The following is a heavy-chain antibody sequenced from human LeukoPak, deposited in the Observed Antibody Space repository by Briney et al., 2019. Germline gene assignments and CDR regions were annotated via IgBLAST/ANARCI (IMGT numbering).Heavy chain of an antibody. CDR2: ISSSSSTI. CDR1: GFTFRSYS. CDR3: ARGRDGYNYGNFDY. Sequence: GGSLRLSCAASGFTFRSYSMNWVRQAPGKGLEWVSYISSSSSTIYYADSVKGRFTISRDNAKNSPYLQMNSLRAEDTAVYYCARGRDGYNYGNFDYWGQGTLVTVSS. J-gene: IGHJ4*02. D-gene: IGHD5-24*01. V-gene: IGHV3-48*04.